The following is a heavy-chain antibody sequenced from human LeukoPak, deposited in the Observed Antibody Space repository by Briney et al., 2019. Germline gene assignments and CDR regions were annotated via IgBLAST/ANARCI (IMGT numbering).Heavy chain of an antibody. CDR3: ARDPGVYGSGSYSHFDY. Sequence: GGSLRLSCAASGFTFSSYTMHWVRQAPGKGLEWVAVISYDGSNKYYADSVKGRFTISRDNSKNTLYLQMNSLRAEDTAVYYCARDPGVYGSGSYSHFDYWGQGTLVTVSS. CDR1: GFTFSSYT. J-gene: IGHJ4*02. D-gene: IGHD3-10*01. V-gene: IGHV3-30*04. CDR2: ISYDGSNK.